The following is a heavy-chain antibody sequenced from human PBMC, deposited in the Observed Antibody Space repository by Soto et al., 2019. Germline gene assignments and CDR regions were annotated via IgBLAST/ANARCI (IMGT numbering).Heavy chain of an antibody. D-gene: IGHD3-3*01. CDR2: INPSGST. Sequence: SETLCRTCAVSCGPFSGRYCSWIRQSPWEGLEWIVEINPSGSTNSNPSLKSRVTISADTSRSHFSLKLSSVTAADTAVFYCARGGITIYDSGLHVWGQGTTATVS. CDR3: ARGGITIYDSGLHV. CDR1: CGPFSGRY. J-gene: IGHJ6*02. V-gene: IGHV4-34*01.